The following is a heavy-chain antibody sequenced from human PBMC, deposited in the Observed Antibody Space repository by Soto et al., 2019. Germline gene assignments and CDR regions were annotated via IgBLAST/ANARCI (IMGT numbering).Heavy chain of an antibody. CDR2: IYHSGST. CDR1: GGSISSSNW. V-gene: IGHV4-4*02. D-gene: IGHD6-6*01. Sequence: QVQLQESGPGLVKPSGTLSLTCAVSGGSISSSNWWSWVRQPPGKGLEWIGEIYHSGSTNYNPSLNSRVTISVDKSNNHCSLKLSSVTAADTAVYYCARTGEYSSTVYDYWVQGTLVTVS. CDR3: ARTGEYSSTVYDY. J-gene: IGHJ4*02.